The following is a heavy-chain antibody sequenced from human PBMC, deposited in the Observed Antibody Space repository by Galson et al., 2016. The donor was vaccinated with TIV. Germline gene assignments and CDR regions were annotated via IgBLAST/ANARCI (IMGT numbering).Heavy chain of an antibody. J-gene: IGHJ4*02. Sequence: SLRLSCAASGFSSSTSWINWVRQAPGKGLEWLAMIKEDGSEKDYVDSVKGRFTISRDNSKNTLYLQMDGLRAEDTAVYYCARDFFGVAAPIGSTIGFWGQGTRVTVSS. V-gene: IGHV3-7*01. CDR2: IKEDGSEK. CDR3: ARDFFGVAAPIGSTIGF. CDR1: GFSSSTSW. D-gene: IGHD2/OR15-2a*01.